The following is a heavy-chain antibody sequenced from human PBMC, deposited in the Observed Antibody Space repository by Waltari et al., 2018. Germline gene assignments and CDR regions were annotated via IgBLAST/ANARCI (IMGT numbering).Heavy chain of an antibody. CDR2: IYYSGST. V-gene: IGHV4-59*01. J-gene: IGHJ6*02. CDR1: GGSISSYY. Sequence: QVQLQESGPGLVKPSETLSLTCTVSGGSISSYYWRWRRQPPGKGLEWIGYIYYSGSTNYNPSLKSRVTISVDTSKNQFSLKLSSVTAADTAVYYCARVVSWFGDDYYGMDVWGQGTTVTVSS. CDR3: ARVVSWFGDDYYGMDV. D-gene: IGHD3-10*01.